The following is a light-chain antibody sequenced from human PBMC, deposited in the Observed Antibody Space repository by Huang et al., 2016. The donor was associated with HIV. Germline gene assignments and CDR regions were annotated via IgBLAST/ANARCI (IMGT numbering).Light chain of an antibody. CDR3: HQYYTTPQT. CDR1: QSVLSSPNNKNN. V-gene: IGKV4-1*01. J-gene: IGKJ2*01. CDR2: CAS. Sequence: DIAMTQSPDSLAVSLGERATINCKSSQSVLSSPNNKNNLAWYQQKAGQPPKLLIYCASTRESGVPDRFSGSGSGTDFTLTISSLQAEDVAVYYCHQYYTTPQTFGQGTKVEIK.